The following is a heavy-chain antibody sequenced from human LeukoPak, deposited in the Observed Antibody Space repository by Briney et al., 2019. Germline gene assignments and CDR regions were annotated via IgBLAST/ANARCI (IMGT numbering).Heavy chain of an antibody. D-gene: IGHD6-25*01. CDR1: GFTFSSYG. CDR3: AKDLVAAILDY. Sequence: GGSLRLSCAASGFTFSSYGMHWVRQAPGKGLEWVAVISYDGSNNYYADSVKGRFTISRDNSKNTLYLQMNSLRAEDTAVYYCAKDLVAAILDYWGQGTLVTVSS. CDR2: ISYDGSNN. V-gene: IGHV3-30*18. J-gene: IGHJ4*02.